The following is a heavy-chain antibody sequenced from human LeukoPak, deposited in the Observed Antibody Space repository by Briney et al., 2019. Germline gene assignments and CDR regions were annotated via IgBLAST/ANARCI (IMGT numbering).Heavy chain of an antibody. Sequence: ASVKVSCKASGYTFTDYYMHWVRQAPGQGLEWMAWINPNSGGTNYAQKFQGRVTMTRDTSISTAYMELSRLRSDDTAVYYCARVYGDHYGSGVIDYWGQGTLVTISS. CDR2: INPNSGGT. J-gene: IGHJ4*02. D-gene: IGHD3-10*01. CDR3: ARVYGDHYGSGVIDY. V-gene: IGHV1-2*02. CDR1: GYTFTDYY.